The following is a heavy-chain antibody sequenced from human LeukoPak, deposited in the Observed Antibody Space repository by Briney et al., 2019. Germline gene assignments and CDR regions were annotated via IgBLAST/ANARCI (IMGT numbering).Heavy chain of an antibody. CDR3: AKETRLGYCSGGSCYPAFDY. Sequence: GGSLRLSCTASGFSFKKYGTHWVRQAPGKGLEWVTFIQYDDSVKFYADSVKGRFTISRDNSKNTLYLQMNSLRAEDTAVYYCAKETRLGYCSGGSCYPAFDYWGQGTLVTVSS. CDR2: IQYDDSVK. D-gene: IGHD2-15*01. J-gene: IGHJ4*02. CDR1: GFSFKKYG. V-gene: IGHV3-30*02.